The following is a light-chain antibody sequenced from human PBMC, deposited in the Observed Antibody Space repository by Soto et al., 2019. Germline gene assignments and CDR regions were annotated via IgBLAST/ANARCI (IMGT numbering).Light chain of an antibody. CDR3: VEATLLPHA. CDR2: KTS. Sequence: IVLTQTPLSSLVTLGQPASISCKSSQSLAHSDGKTYLNWLQQRPGQPPRLLIYKTSNRFPGVPDRFSGSGTGTDFTLKISRVEAEDVGVYYCVEATLLPHAFGQGTKVEIK. CDR1: QSLAHSDGKTY. J-gene: IGKJ1*01. V-gene: IGKV2-24*01.